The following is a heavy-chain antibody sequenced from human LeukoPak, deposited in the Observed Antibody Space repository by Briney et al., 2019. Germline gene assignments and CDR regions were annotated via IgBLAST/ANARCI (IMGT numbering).Heavy chain of an antibody. CDR2: ISGYSGNT. CDR1: GFSFSNYG. D-gene: IGHD5-12*01. Sequence: GASVKVSCKASGFSFSNYGISWVRQAPGRGLEWVGWISGYSGNTKSAQRLQGRLSMTTDTSTNTAYMEVRSLRPDDTAVYYCTRAAPALDSGHEFSFDYWGQGTLVTVSP. J-gene: IGHJ4*02. V-gene: IGHV1-18*01. CDR3: TRAAPALDSGHEFSFDY.